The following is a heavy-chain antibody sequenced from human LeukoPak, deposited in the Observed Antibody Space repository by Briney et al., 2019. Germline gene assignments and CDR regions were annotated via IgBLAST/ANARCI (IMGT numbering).Heavy chain of an antibody. D-gene: IGHD5-12*01. V-gene: IGHV1-2*02. CDR1: GYTFTGYY. CDR2: INPNSGGT. CDR3: ASALYSGYDLDLRISWFDP. Sequence: ASVKVSRKASGYTFTGYYMHWVRQAPGQGLEWMGWINPNSGGTNYAQKFQGRVTMTRDTSISTAYMELSRLRSDDTAVYYCASALYSGYDLDLRISWFDPWGQGTLVTVSS. J-gene: IGHJ5*02.